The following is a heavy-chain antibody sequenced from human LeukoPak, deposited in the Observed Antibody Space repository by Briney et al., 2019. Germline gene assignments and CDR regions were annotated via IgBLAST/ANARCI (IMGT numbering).Heavy chain of an antibody. V-gene: IGHV4-34*01. CDR3: ARGPDSGSYYAWFDP. J-gene: IGHJ5*02. CDR2: INHSGST. CDR1: GGSISSYY. Sequence: PSETLSLTCTVSGGSISSYYWSWIRQPPGKGLEWIGGINHSGSTNYNPSLKSRVTISVDTSKKQFSLNLRSVTAADTAVYYCARGPDSGSYYAWFDPWGQGSLVTVSS. D-gene: IGHD1-26*01.